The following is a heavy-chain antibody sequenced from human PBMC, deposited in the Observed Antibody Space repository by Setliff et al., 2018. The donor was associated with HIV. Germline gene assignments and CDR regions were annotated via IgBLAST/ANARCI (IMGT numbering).Heavy chain of an antibody. V-gene: IGHV4-4*02. D-gene: IGHD3-10*01. CDR2: IDHSGST. CDR1: DDSITGNNW. Sequence: SETLSLTCTVSDDSITGNNWWNWVRQPPGKGLEWIGEIDHSGSTNYSPSLKSRVTMSVDKSKKQFSLKLKSMAAADTAVYYCARLHTDYGSWYFDSWGPGTLVTVSS. CDR3: ARLHTDYGSWYFDS. J-gene: IGHJ4*02.